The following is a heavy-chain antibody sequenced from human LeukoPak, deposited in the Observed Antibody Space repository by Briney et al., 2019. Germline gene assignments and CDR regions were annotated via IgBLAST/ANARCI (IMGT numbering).Heavy chain of an antibody. CDR3: ARERPYYYDSSGYPARYFDY. D-gene: IGHD3-22*01. Sequence: SGTLSLTCTVSGGSISSYYWSWIRQPPGKGLEWIGYIYYSGSTNYNPSLKSRVTISVDTSKNQFSLKLSSVTAADTAVYYCARERPYYYDSSGYPARYFDYWGQGTLVTVSS. V-gene: IGHV4-59*01. CDR2: IYYSGST. CDR1: GGSISSYY. J-gene: IGHJ4*02.